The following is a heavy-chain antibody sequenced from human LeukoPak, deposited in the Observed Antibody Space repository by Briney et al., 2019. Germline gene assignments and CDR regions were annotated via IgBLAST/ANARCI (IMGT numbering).Heavy chain of an antibody. V-gene: IGHV3-21*01. J-gene: IGHJ4*02. CDR1: GFTLSTYS. CDR3: ARCYSLHLVGGLTMSPSDY. Sequence: PGGSLRLSCAASGFTLSTYSMNWVRQAPGKGLEWVSSISSSSGYIYYADSVKGRFTISRDNAKNSLYLQMNSLTAEDTAVYYCARCYSLHLVGGLTMSPSDYWGQGTLVTVSS. CDR2: ISSSSGYI. D-gene: IGHD3-10*01.